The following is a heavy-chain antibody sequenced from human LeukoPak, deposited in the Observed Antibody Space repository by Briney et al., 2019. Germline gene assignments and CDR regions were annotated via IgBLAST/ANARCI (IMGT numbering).Heavy chain of an antibody. CDR3: AKGSGSYFYYYMDV. CDR1: GFSLSGYW. Sequence: GGSLRLSCAASGFSLSGYWMTWVRQAPGKGLEWVANINRDGSQKNHVDSVQGRFTISRDNAKNSLYLQMNSLRAEDMALYYCAKGSGSYFYYYMDVWGKGTTVTVSS. V-gene: IGHV3-7*03. CDR2: INRDGSQK. J-gene: IGHJ6*03. D-gene: IGHD3-10*01.